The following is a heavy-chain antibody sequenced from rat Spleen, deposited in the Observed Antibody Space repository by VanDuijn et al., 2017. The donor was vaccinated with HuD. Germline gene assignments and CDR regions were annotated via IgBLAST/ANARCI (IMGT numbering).Heavy chain of an antibody. CDR1: GFTFSNFP. CDR3: TRENWVLDY. V-gene: IGHV5-31*01. CDR2: ITNTGGNI. J-gene: IGHJ2*01. Sequence: EVQLVESGGGLVQPGRSLKLSCAASGFTFSNFPMAWVRQAPGKGLEWVASITNTGGNIYYPDSVKGRFTISRDNAQNTLYLQMNSLRSEDTATYYCTRENWVLDYWGQGVMVTVSS. D-gene: IGHD5-1*01.